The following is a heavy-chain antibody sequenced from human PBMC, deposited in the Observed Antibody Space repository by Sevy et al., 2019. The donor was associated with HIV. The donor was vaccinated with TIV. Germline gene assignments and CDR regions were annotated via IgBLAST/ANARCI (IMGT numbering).Heavy chain of an antibody. J-gene: IGHJ4*02. CDR2: IYFTGNT. Sequence: SETLSLTCSVSGGSISSYFWTWVRQSPGKGLEWIGNIYFTGNTDYSPSLKSRVTLSLDTSKSQFSLTLKSVTAADTAIYFCARDSTTPSRVLDYWGQGTLVTVSS. CDR1: GGSISSYF. CDR3: ARDSTTPSRVLDY. V-gene: IGHV4-59*01. D-gene: IGHD1-1*01.